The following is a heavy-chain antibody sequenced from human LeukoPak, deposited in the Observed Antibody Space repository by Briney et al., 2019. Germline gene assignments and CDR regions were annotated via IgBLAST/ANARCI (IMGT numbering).Heavy chain of an antibody. V-gene: IGHV3-48*04. D-gene: IGHD2-21*01. CDR2: IGSGSTTL. J-gene: IGHJ4*02. CDR3: ARQDPTVDPYYFDY. CDR1: AFTFSSYS. Sequence: RPGGSLRLSCAGSAFTFSSYSMSWVRQAPGKGLEWLLFIGSGSTTLYYADSVKGRFTISRDNAQNSLYLQMNSLRAEDTAVYYCARQDPTVDPYYFDYWGQGTLVTVSS.